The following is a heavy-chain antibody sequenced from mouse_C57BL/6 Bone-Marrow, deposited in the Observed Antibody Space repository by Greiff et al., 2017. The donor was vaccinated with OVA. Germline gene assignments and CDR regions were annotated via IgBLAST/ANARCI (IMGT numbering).Heavy chain of an antibody. V-gene: IGHV1-72*01. Sequence: VQLQQPGAELVKPGASVKLSCKASGYTFTSYWMHWVKQRPGRGLEWIGRIDPNSGGTKNNEKFKSKATLTVDKPSSTAHMQLSSLTSEASAVYYCARDYYGSSFYFDYWGQGTTLTVSS. J-gene: IGHJ2*01. CDR1: GYTFTSYW. CDR2: IDPNSGGT. D-gene: IGHD1-1*01. CDR3: ARDYYGSSFYFDY.